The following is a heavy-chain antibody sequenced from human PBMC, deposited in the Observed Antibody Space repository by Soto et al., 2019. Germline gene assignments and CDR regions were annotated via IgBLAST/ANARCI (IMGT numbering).Heavy chain of an antibody. CDR1: GFTFSSYS. CDR2: ISSSSSYI. CDR3: ARDNQGGHVPIDY. Sequence: EVQLVESGGGLVKPGGSLRLSCAASGFTFSSYSMNWVRQAPGKGLEWVSSISSSSSYIYYADSVKGRFTISRDNAKNSLYLQMNSLRAEDTAVYYCARDNQGGHVPIDYWGQGTLVTVSS. D-gene: IGHD5-12*01. V-gene: IGHV3-21*01. J-gene: IGHJ4*02.